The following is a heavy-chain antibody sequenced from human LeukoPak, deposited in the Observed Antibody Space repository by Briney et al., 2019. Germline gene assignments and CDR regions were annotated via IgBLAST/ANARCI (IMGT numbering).Heavy chain of an antibody. D-gene: IGHD3-16*01. V-gene: IGHV4-59*01. CDR2: IYYSGST. CDR1: GGSISSYY. J-gene: IGHJ5*02. CDR3: ARDLGPYNWFDP. Sequence: SETLSLTCTVSGGSISSYYWSWIRQPPGKGLEWIGYIYYSGSTNYNPPLKSRVTISVDTSKNQFSLKLSSVTAADTAVYYCARDLGPYNWFDPWGQGTLVTVSS.